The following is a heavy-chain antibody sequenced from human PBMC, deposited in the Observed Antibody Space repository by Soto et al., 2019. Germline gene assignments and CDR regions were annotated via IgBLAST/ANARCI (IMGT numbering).Heavy chain of an antibody. D-gene: IGHD1-7*01. CDR2: IYRTGST. Sequence: QVQLQESGPGLVKPSGTLSLTCAVSGGSFTSNNWWTWVRQPPGQGLEWIGEIYRTGSTNYNPSLESRVTISLDESENQCSLKVTSLTAADTAVYYCASRDPGTSVDYWGQGTLVTVSS. V-gene: IGHV4-4*02. CDR1: GGSFTSNNW. J-gene: IGHJ4*02. CDR3: ASRDPGTSVDY.